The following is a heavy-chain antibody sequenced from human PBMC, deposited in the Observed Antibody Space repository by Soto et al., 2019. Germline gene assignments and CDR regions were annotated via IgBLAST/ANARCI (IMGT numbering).Heavy chain of an antibody. J-gene: IGHJ4*02. CDR1: GYTFTSYG. CDR3: ARGRYGDY. CDR2: ISAHNGNT. Sequence: QVHLVQSGAEVKKPGASVKVSCKGSGYTFTSYGITWVRQAPGQGLEWMGWISAHNGNTDYAQRLQGRVTVTRDTSTITAYMELRSLRSYDTAVYYCARGRYGDYWGQGALVTVSS. D-gene: IGHD1-1*01. V-gene: IGHV1-18*01.